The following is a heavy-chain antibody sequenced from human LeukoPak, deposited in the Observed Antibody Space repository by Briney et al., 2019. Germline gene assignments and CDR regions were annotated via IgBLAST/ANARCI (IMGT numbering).Heavy chain of an antibody. CDR2: IYTSGST. CDR3: ARLPYCTNGVCYAFDI. Sequence: PSETLSLTCTVSGGSISSCYWSWIRHPAAKGREWIGRIYTSGSTNYNPSLKSRVTMSVDTSKNQFSLKLSSVTAADTAVYYCARLPYCTNGVCYAFDIWGQGTMVTVSS. CDR1: GGSISSCY. D-gene: IGHD2-8*01. J-gene: IGHJ3*02. V-gene: IGHV4-4*07.